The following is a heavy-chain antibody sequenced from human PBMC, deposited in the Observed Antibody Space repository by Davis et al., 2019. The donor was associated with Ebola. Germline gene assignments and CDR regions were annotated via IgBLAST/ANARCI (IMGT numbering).Heavy chain of an antibody. CDR3: AQQLGDYGGNALRY. V-gene: IGHV3-11*06. Sequence: PGGSLRLSCAASGFTFSLYYMRWIRQAPGKGPEWVSSISSSASYKNYADSVKGRFTISRDDAKKSLYLQMDSLRAEDTAVYYCAQQLGDYGGNALRYWGQGTLVTVSS. CDR1: GFTFSLYY. D-gene: IGHD4-23*01. J-gene: IGHJ4*02. CDR2: ISSSASYK.